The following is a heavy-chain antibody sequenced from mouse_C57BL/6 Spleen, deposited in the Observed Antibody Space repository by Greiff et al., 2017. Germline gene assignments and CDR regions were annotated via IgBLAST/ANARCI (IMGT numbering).Heavy chain of an antibody. CDR2: ISGGGGNT. D-gene: IGHD2-4*01. Sequence: EVQLVESGGGLVKPGGSLKLSCAASGFTFSSYTMSWVRQTPEKRLEWVATISGGGGNTYYPDSVKGRFTISRDNAKNTLYLQMSSLRSEDTALYYCARHEDYDKILDYWGQGTSVTVSS. J-gene: IGHJ4*01. V-gene: IGHV5-9*01. CDR3: ARHEDYDKILDY. CDR1: GFTFSSYT.